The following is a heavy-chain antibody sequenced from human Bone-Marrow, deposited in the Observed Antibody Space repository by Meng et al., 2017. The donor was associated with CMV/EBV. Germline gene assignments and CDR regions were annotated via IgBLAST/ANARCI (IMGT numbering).Heavy chain of an antibody. J-gene: IGHJ4*02. V-gene: IGHV4-39*07. CDR1: GGSISSSIYY. CDR2: VYYSTST. D-gene: IGHD6-19*01. Sequence: SETLSLTCTVSGGSISSSIYYWGWIRQPPGKGLEWIGSVYYSTSTYYNPSLKSRVTISVDTSKNQFSLKLSSVTAADTAVYYCAREYKRIRSGWDYWGQGTLVTVSS. CDR3: AREYKRIRSGWDY.